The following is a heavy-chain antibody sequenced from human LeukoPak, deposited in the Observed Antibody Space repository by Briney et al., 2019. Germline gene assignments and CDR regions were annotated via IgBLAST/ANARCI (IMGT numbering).Heavy chain of an antibody. J-gene: IGHJ4*02. V-gene: IGHV3-30-3*01. D-gene: IGHD4-17*01. Sequence: GGSLRLSCAASGFTFSSYAMHWVRQAPGKGLEWVAVISYDGSNKYYADSVKGRFTISRDNSKNTLYLQMNSLRADDTAVYYCARGHTTVTHYFDYWGQGTLVTVSS. CDR1: GFTFSSYA. CDR3: ARGHTTVTHYFDY. CDR2: ISYDGSNK.